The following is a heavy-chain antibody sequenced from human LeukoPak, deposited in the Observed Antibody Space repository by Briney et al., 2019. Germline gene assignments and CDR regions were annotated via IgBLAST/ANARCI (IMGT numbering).Heavy chain of an antibody. V-gene: IGHV1-18*01. CDR3: ARDLGIAVAGTADY. J-gene: IGHJ4*02. Sequence: ASVKVSCKASGYTFTSYGISWVRQAPGQGLEWMGWISAYNGNTNYAQKLQGRATMTTDTSTSTAYMELRSLRSDDTAVYYCARDLGIAVAGTADYWGQGTLVTVSS. CDR2: ISAYNGNT. CDR1: GYTFTSYG. D-gene: IGHD6-19*01.